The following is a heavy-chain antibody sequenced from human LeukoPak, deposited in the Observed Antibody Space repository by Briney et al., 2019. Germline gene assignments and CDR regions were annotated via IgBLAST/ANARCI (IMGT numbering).Heavy chain of an antibody. V-gene: IGHV4-31*03. J-gene: IGHJ4*02. D-gene: IGHD3-16*01. CDR3: ARGHGDYFDY. CDR1: GGSISSGGYY. Sequence: SETLSLTCTVSGGSISSGGYYWSWIRQHPGKGLEWIGYIYYSGSTYYNPSLKSRVTISVDTSKNQFSLKLSSVTAADTAVYYCARGHGDYFDYWGQGTLVTVSS. CDR2: IYYSGST.